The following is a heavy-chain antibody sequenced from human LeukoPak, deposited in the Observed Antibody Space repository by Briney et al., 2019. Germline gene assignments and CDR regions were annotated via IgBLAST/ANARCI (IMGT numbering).Heavy chain of an antibody. D-gene: IGHD4-11*01. CDR3: AREHREDDYSNYDWFDP. CDR2: VYPSGST. CDR1: GASLSSYY. J-gene: IGHJ5*02. Sequence: SETLSLTCTVPGASLSSYYWSWIRQPAGKGLEWIARVYPSGSTTYTPSLKSRATMSIDTAKNQFSLRLTSVTAADTATYCCAREHREDDYSNYDWFDPWGQGTLVTVSS. V-gene: IGHV4-4*07.